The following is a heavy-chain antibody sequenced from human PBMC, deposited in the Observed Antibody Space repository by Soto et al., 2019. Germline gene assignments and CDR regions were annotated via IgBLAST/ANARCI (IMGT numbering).Heavy chain of an antibody. V-gene: IGHV3-53*04. J-gene: IGHJ5*02. CDR3: ARDRSDDYVEQGWFDP. CDR1: GFTVSSNY. D-gene: IGHD4-17*01. Sequence: EVQLVESGGGLVQPGGSLRLSCAASGFTVSSNYMSWVRQAPGKGLEWVAVIYSGGSTYYADSVKGQFTISRHNSKNTLYLQINSLRAEDTGVYYCARDRSDDYVEQGWFDPWGQGTLVTVSS. CDR2: IYSGGST.